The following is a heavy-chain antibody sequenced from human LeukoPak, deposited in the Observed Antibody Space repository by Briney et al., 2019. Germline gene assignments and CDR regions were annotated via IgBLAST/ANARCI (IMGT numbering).Heavy chain of an antibody. Sequence: TSETLSLTCAVSGGSISSGGYSWSWIRQPPGKGLEWIGYIYHSGSTYYNPSLKSRVTISVDRSKSQFSLKLSSVTAADTAVYYCARGDHRQYYYYGMDVWGQGTTVTVSS. D-gene: IGHD1-14*01. CDR2: IYHSGST. J-gene: IGHJ6*02. CDR3: ARGDHRQYYYYGMDV. CDR1: GGSISSGGYS. V-gene: IGHV4-30-2*01.